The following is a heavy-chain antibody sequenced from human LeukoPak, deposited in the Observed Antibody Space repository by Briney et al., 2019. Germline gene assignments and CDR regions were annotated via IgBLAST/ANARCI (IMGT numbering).Heavy chain of an antibody. CDR2: INHSGST. CDR1: GGSFSGYY. V-gene: IGHV4-34*01. J-gene: IGHJ6*03. Sequence: PSETLPLTCAVYGGSFSGYYWSWIRQPPGKGLEWIGEINHSGSTNYNPSLKSRVTISVDTSKNQFSLKLSSVTAADTAVYYCARVRTIFGVVTNYYYYYYYMDVWGKGTTVTVSS. D-gene: IGHD3-3*01. CDR3: ARVRTIFGVVTNYYYYYYYMDV.